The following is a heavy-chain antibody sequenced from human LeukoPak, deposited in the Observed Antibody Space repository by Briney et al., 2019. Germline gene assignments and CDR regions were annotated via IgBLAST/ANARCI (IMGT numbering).Heavy chain of an antibody. CDR2: ISSSSSYI. D-gene: IGHD3-9*01. CDR1: GFTFSSYT. CDR3: TRATSYDILTGYFDY. J-gene: IGHJ4*02. Sequence: SGGSLRLSCAASGFTFSSYTMNWVRQAPGKGLEWVSSISSSSSYIYYADSVKGRFIISRDNAKNSLYLQMNSLRAEDTAVYYCTRATSYDILTGYFDYWGQGTLVTVSS. V-gene: IGHV3-21*01.